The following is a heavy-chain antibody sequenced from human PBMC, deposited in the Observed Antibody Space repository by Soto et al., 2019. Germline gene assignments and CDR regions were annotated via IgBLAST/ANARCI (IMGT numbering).Heavy chain of an antibody. Sequence: GASVKVSCKASGYTFTSYGISWVRQAPGQGLEWMGWISAYNGNTNYAQKLQGRVTMTTDTSTSTAYMELRSLRSDDTAVYYCARDTVSADYAILTLSPDYWGQGTRVTVSS. D-gene: IGHD3-9*01. CDR2: ISAYNGNT. CDR3: ARDTVSADYAILTLSPDY. J-gene: IGHJ4*02. CDR1: GYTFTSYG. V-gene: IGHV1-18*04.